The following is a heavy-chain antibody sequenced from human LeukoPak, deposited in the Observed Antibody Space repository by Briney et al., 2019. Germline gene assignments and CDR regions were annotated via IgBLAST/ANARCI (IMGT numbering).Heavy chain of an antibody. V-gene: IGHV4-34*01. CDR2: INHSGST. Sequence: SETLSLTCAVYGGSFSGYYWSWIRQPPGKGLEWIGEINHSGSTNYNPSLKSRVTISVDTSKNQFSLKLSSVTAADTAVYYCARASHYDFWSGYLNYYFDYWGQGTLVTVSS. CDR3: ARASHYDFWSGYLNYYFDY. D-gene: IGHD3-3*01. J-gene: IGHJ4*02. CDR1: GGSFSGYY.